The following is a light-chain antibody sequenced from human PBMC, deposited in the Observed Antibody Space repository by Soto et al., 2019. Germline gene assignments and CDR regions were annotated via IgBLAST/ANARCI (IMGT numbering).Light chain of an antibody. Sequence: EIVLTQSPATLSLSPGERATLSCRASQSVSNFLAWYQQKPGQAPRLLISDASNRATGIPGRFSGSGSGTDVSLTISSLEPEDFSVYYFQQRSNWPWTFGQGTKVEIK. CDR2: DAS. CDR3: QQRSNWPWT. CDR1: QSVSNF. J-gene: IGKJ1*01. V-gene: IGKV3-11*01.